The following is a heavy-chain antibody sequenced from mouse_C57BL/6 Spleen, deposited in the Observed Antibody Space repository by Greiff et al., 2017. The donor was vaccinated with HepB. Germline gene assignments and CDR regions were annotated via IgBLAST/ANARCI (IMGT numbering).Heavy chain of an antibody. D-gene: IGHD2-2*01. CDR3: TPYGYDRAMDY. CDR1: GFNIKDDY. CDR2: IDPENGDT. V-gene: IGHV14-4*01. Sequence: EVQLQQSGAELVRPGASVKVSCTASGFNIKDDYMHWVKQRPEQGLEWIGWIDPENGDTEYASKFQGKATITADTSSNTAYLQLSSLTSEDTAVYYCTPYGYDRAMDYWGQGTSVTVSS. J-gene: IGHJ4*01.